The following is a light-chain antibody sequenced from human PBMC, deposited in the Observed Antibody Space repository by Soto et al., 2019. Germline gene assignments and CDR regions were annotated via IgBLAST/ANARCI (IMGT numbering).Light chain of an antibody. J-gene: IGLJ2*01. Sequence: QSVLTQPPSASRTPGQRITISCSGSSSNIGNYYVYWYQQLPGTAPKLLIYRNNQRPSGVPDRFSGSKSGTSASLAISGLRSEDEADYYCAAWDDSLSGVVFGGGTKLTVL. CDR1: SSNIGNYY. CDR3: AAWDDSLSGVV. CDR2: RNN. V-gene: IGLV1-47*01.